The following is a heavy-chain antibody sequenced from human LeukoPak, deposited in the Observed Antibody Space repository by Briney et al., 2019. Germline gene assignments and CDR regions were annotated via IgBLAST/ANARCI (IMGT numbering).Heavy chain of an antibody. V-gene: IGHV3-30*02. CDR1: VLAFRNYG. D-gene: IGHD5-12*01. Sequence: PGRSLRLSCQTSVLAFRNYGMHSVRQAPDNGLESLAYLRYDARNEYYADSVSGRFIISRDNSRNTLYLQMNSLRAEDTGVYSCAKDSNSGYVSVGPDYWGLGTLVTVSS. J-gene: IGHJ4*02. CDR3: AKDSNSGYVSVGPDY. CDR2: LRYDARNE.